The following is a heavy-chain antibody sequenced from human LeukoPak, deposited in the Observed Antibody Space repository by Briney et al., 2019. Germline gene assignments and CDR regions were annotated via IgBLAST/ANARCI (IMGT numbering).Heavy chain of an antibody. J-gene: IGHJ4*02. D-gene: IGHD3-10*01. V-gene: IGHV3-48*03. CDR3: ARDYASDY. Sequence: GGSLRLSCAASRFTFSRYEMNWVRQAPGKGLEWVSYISRSGDTIYFADSVKGRITISRDNAKNSLYLQMSSLRAEDTAVYYCARDYASDYWGQGTLVTVSS. CDR2: ISRSGDTI. CDR1: RFTFSRYE.